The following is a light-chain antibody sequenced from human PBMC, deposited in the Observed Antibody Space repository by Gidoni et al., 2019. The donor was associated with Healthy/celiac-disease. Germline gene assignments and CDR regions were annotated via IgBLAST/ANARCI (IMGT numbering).Light chain of an antibody. CDR1: SGSIASNY. CDR3: QSYDSSNVV. V-gene: IGLV6-57*01. CDR2: EDN. Sequence: NFMLTQPHSVSESPGKTVTISCTRSSGSIASNYVQGYQHRPGSSPTTVIYEDNQRPSGVPDRFSGSIDSSSNSASLTISGLKTEDEADYYCQSYDSSNVVFGGGTKLTVL. J-gene: IGLJ2*01.